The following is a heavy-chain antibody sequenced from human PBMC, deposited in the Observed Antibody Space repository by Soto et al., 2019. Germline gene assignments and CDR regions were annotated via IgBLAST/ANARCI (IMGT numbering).Heavy chain of an antibody. CDR1: GGSFSGYY. V-gene: IGHV4-34*01. Sequence: SETLSLTCAVYGGSFSGYYWSWIRQPPGKGLEWIGEINHSGSTNYNPSLKSRVTISVDTSKNQFSLKLSSVTAADTAVYYCASVRRADIVVVPAATGYFDYWGQGTLVTVSS. CDR2: INHSGST. J-gene: IGHJ4*02. CDR3: ASVRRADIVVVPAATGYFDY. D-gene: IGHD2-2*01.